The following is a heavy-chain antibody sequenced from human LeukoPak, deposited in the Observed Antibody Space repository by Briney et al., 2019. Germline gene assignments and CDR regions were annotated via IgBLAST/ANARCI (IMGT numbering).Heavy chain of an antibody. CDR3: AGPILEWLNWFDP. J-gene: IGHJ5*02. CDR1: GFTFSSYS. Sequence: GGSLRLSCAASGFTFSSYSMNWVRQAPGKGLEWVSSISSSSSYIYYADSVKGRFTISRDNAKNSLYLQMNSLRAEDTAVYYCAGPILEWLNWFDPWGQGTLVTVSS. V-gene: IGHV3-21*01. D-gene: IGHD3-3*01. CDR2: ISSSSSYI.